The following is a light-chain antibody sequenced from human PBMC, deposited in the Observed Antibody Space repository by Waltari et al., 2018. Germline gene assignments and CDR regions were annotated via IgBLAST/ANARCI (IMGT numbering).Light chain of an antibody. CDR3: QQSHTSRT. Sequence: DIKMTQSPSSSSASVGDRVTITCRASQSISTYLNWYQQKPGKAPKVLIYGASSLQSGVPSRFSGSGSRTDFTLTISSLQPEDFATYYCQQSHTSRTFGQGTKVEIK. CDR1: QSISTY. V-gene: IGKV1-39*01. CDR2: GAS. J-gene: IGKJ1*01.